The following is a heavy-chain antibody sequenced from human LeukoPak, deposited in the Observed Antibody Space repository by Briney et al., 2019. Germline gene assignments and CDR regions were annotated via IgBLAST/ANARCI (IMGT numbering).Heavy chain of an antibody. CDR3: ARAPAYYDILTGPGGTHFDY. CDR2: IWYDGTNK. CDR1: GFTFSSFG. V-gene: IGHV3-33*01. Sequence: GRSLRLSCAASGFTFSSFGMHWVRQAPGKGLEWVAVIWYDGTNKYYADSVKGRFTISRDNAKNSLYLQMNSLRAEDTAVYYCARAPAYYDILTGPGGTHFDYWGQGTLVTVSS. D-gene: IGHD3-9*01. J-gene: IGHJ4*02.